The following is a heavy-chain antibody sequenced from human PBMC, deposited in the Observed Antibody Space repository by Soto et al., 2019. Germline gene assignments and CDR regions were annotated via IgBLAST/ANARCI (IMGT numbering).Heavy chain of an antibody. J-gene: IGHJ4*02. Sequence: ASVKVSCKASGYTFSSYGISWVRQAPGQGLEWMDWINAYNGNTNYAQKLQGRVTMTTDTSTSTAYMELRSLRSDDTAVYFCARDRGYQMVRYDYWGQGTLVTVSS. D-gene: IGHD6-13*01. CDR3: ARDRGYQMVRYDY. CDR2: INAYNGNT. CDR1: GYTFSSYG. V-gene: IGHV1-18*01.